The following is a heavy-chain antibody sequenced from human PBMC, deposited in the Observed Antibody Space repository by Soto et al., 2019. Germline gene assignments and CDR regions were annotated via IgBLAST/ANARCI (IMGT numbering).Heavy chain of an antibody. CDR1: GGTFSSYA. Sequence: SVKVSCKASGGTFSSYAISWVRQAPGQGLEWMGGIIPIFGTANYAQKFQGRVTITADKSTSTAYMELSSLRSEDTAVYYCARDLYDSRPYAFDIWGQGTMVTVSS. D-gene: IGHD3-22*01. CDR3: ARDLYDSRPYAFDI. J-gene: IGHJ3*02. CDR2: IIPIFGTA. V-gene: IGHV1-69*06.